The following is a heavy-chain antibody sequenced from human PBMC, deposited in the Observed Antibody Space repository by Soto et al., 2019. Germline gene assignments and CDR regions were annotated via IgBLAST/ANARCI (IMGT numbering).Heavy chain of an antibody. CDR2: ISDDGSGT. Sequence: PGGSLRLSCAASGFTFSNYAMTWFRQAPGKGLEGVSTISDDGSGTFYADSGKGRFTISRDNPKNTLSLQMTSLRAEDTAVYYCAKDRPRDCSAAVSKGDWFDPWGQGTLVTVSS. CDR1: GFTFSNYA. D-gene: IGHD6-13*01. V-gene: IGHV3-23*01. J-gene: IGHJ5*02. CDR3: AKDRPRDCSAAVSKGDWFDP.